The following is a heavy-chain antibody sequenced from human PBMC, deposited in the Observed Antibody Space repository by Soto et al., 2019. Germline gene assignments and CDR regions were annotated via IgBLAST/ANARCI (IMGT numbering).Heavy chain of an antibody. J-gene: IGHJ4*02. D-gene: IGHD3-16*02. V-gene: IGHV3-23*01. Sequence: EVQLLESGGGLVQPGGSLRLSCAASGFPFNTHGMTWVRQVPGKGLEWVSVISGGGDRTQYADAVKGRFTISRDNSKNTVDLQMTSLRAEDTAIYYCAKTSTYDYFWGDYRDFFDSWGQGTVGTVSS. CDR3: AKTSTYDYFWGDYRDFFDS. CDR2: ISGGGDRT. CDR1: GFPFNTHG.